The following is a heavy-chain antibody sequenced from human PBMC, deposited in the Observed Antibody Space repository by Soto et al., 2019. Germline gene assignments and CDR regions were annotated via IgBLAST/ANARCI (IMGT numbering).Heavy chain of an antibody. Sequence: GGSLRLSCAASRFIFSSYGIHWVRRAPGKGLEWVAAISYDGSNKYYGDSVKGRFTISRDNSKNTLYLQMNSLRAEDTAVYYCAKPPYDSSGYLFDYWGQGTLVTVSS. D-gene: IGHD3-22*01. J-gene: IGHJ4*02. CDR1: RFIFSSYG. CDR2: ISYDGSNK. V-gene: IGHV3-30*18. CDR3: AKPPYDSSGYLFDY.